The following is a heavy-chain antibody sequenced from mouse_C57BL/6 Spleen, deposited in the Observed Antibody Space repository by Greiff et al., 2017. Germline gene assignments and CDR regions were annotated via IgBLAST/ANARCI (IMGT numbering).Heavy chain of an antibody. J-gene: IGHJ1*03. CDR1: GYTFTSYW. CDR2: IHPNSGST. Sequence: QVQLQQPGAELVKPGASVKLSCKASGYTFTSYWMHWVKQRPGQGLEWIGMIHPNSGSTNYNEKFKSKATLTVDKSSSTAYMQLSSLTSEDSAVYYCARSAYYSNPYWYFEVWGTGTTVTVSS. CDR3: ARSAYYSNPYWYFEV. V-gene: IGHV1-64*01. D-gene: IGHD2-5*01.